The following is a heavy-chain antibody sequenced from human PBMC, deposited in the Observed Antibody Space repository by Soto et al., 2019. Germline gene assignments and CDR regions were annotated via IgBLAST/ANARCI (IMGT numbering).Heavy chain of an antibody. CDR1: GGSFSGYY. J-gene: IGHJ4*02. CDR2: INHSGST. Sequence: KPSETLSLTCSVYGGSFSGYYCSGIRQPPGKGLEWIGEINHSGSTNYNPSLKSRVTISVDTSKNQFSLKLSSVTSADTAVYYCARGLPYDFWSGYSIPYFDYWGQGTLVTVS. D-gene: IGHD3-3*01. CDR3: ARGLPYDFWSGYSIPYFDY. V-gene: IGHV4-34*01.